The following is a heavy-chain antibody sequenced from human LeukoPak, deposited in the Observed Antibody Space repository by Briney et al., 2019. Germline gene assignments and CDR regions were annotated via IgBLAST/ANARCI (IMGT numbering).Heavy chain of an antibody. CDR2: IYYIGSA. J-gene: IGHJ4*02. Sequence: PSETLSLTCTVSGGSISSSNYYWGWIRQPPGKGLECIGSIYYIGSAYYSPSPKSRVTISIDTSKNQFSLKLSSATAADPAVYYCARRRGGNGWTIFEYWGQGTLVNVSS. CDR1: GGSISSSNYY. CDR3: ARRRGGNGWTIFEY. D-gene: IGHD3-10*01. V-gene: IGHV4-39*01.